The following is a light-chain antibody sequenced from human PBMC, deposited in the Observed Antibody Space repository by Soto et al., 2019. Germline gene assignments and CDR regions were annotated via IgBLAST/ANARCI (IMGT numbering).Light chain of an antibody. CDR2: DAS. Sequence: DIQMTQSPSTLSASVGDRVTITCRASQSISSWVAWYQQKPGKAPKLLIYDASSLESGVPSRFSGSGSGTEFTISLSGRQSDEFTTYYRQHYKSYPMITFGPGKKVDIK. J-gene: IGKJ3*01. CDR1: QSISSW. V-gene: IGKV1-5*01. CDR3: QHYKSYPMIT.